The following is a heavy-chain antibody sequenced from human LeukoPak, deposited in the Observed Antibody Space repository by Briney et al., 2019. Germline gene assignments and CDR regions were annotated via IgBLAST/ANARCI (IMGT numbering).Heavy chain of an antibody. J-gene: IGHJ4*02. D-gene: IGHD3-16*02. Sequence: PGGSLRLSCVASGFTFDDYGMSWVRQAPGKGLEWVSGINWNGGSTGYADSVKGRFTISRDNAKNSLYLQMNSLRAEDTALYYCARDSGYTTSSGYWGQGTLVTVSS. CDR3: ARDSGYTTSSGY. CDR1: GFTFDDYG. V-gene: IGHV3-20*04. CDR2: INWNGGST.